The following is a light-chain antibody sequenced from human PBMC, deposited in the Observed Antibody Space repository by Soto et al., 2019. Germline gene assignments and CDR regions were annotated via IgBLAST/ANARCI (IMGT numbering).Light chain of an antibody. J-gene: IGLJ1*01. CDR1: SSDVGGYYY. CDR2: QVS. V-gene: IGLV2-14*01. CDR3: SSYTSSNTFYV. Sequence: QSVLTQPASVSGSPRQSITISCTGTSSDVGGYYYVSWYQHHPGKAPKLMIYQVSNRPSGVSNRFSGSKSGNTASLTISGLQAEDEADYYCSSYTSSNTFYVFGTGTKVTVL.